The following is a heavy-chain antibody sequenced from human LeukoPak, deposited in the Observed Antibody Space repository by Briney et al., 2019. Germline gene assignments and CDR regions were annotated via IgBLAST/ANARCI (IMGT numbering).Heavy chain of an antibody. CDR1: GFTFSSYG. CDR2: IRYDGSNK. CDR3: AKDCTSSTSCGTFDY. J-gene: IGHJ4*02. Sequence: GGSLRLSCAASGFTFSSYGMHWVRQAPGKGLEWVAFIRYDGSNKYYADSVKGRLTISRDNSKNTLYLQMNSLRAEDTAVYYCAKDCTSSTSCGTFDYWGQGTLVTVSS. D-gene: IGHD2-2*01. V-gene: IGHV3-30*02.